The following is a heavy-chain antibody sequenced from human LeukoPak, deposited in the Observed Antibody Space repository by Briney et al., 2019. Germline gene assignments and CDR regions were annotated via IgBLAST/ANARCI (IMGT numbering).Heavy chain of an antibody. Sequence: ESLKISCKGSGHSFTSYWVGWVRQMPGKGLEWMGIIYLGDSDTRYSPSFQGQVTISADKSISTAYLQWSSLKASDTAMYYCARLKAGYYDSSGRYYFDYWGQGTLVTVSS. CDR3: ARLKAGYYDSSGRYYFDY. CDR1: GHSFTSYW. CDR2: IYLGDSDT. J-gene: IGHJ4*02. D-gene: IGHD3-22*01. V-gene: IGHV5-51*01.